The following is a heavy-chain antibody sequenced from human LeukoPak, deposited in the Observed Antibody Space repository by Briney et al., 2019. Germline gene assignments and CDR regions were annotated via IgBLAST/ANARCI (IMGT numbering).Heavy chain of an antibody. D-gene: IGHD3-22*01. V-gene: IGHV3-7*03. J-gene: IGHJ4*02. CDR1: GFTFSSFW. CDR2: IKQDGSEK. CDR3: AKSYDSSGQSHDY. Sequence: PGGSLRLSCAASGFTFSSFWMSWVRQAPGKGLEWVANIKQDGSEKYYVDSVKGRFTISRDNSKNTLYLQMNSLRAEDTAVYYCAKSYDSSGQSHDYWGQGTLVTVSS.